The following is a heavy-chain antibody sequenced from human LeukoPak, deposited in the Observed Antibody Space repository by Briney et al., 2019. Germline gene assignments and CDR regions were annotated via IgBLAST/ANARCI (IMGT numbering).Heavy chain of an antibody. J-gene: IGHJ4*02. V-gene: IGHV3-21*01. D-gene: IGHD3-22*01. Sequence: GGSLRLSCAASGFTFSDYSMNWVRQAPGKGLEWVSSISSSSSYIYYADSVKGRFTISRDNARNSLYLLMNSLRAEDTAVYYCARAQDISGAMDYWGQGTLVTVSS. CDR3: ARAQDISGAMDY. CDR1: GFTFSDYS. CDR2: ISSSSSYI.